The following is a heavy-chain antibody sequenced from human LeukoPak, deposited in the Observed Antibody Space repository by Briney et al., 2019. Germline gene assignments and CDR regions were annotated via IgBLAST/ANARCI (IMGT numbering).Heavy chain of an antibody. V-gene: IGHV3-48*03. CDR2: ISTSGSPI. Sequence: GGSLRLSCAASGFTFSSYEMNWVRQAPGKGLEWVSYISTSGSPIYYADSVKGRFTISRDNAKNSLYLQMNSLRAEDTAVYYCARKYCSSTSCLFDYWGQGTLATVSS. D-gene: IGHD2-2*01. CDR1: GFTFSSYE. J-gene: IGHJ4*02. CDR3: ARKYCSSTSCLFDY.